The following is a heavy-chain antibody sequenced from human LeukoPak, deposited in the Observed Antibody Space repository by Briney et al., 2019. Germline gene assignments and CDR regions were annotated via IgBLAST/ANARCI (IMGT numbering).Heavy chain of an antibody. D-gene: IGHD5-12*01. Sequence: GSPRLSCATSGFTFSNYAVSWVRQAPGKGLEWVSSISGSGGTTYYADSVKGRFTISRDNSKNTLYLQMNSLRAEDTAVYYCAKDPYRASSGLVDYWGQGTLVTVSS. CDR1: GFTFSNYA. J-gene: IGHJ4*02. V-gene: IGHV3-23*01. CDR3: AKDPYRASSGLVDY. CDR2: ISGSGGTT.